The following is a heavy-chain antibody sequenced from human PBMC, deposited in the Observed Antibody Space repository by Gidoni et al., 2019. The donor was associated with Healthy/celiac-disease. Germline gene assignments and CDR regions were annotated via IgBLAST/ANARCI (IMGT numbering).Heavy chain of an antibody. CDR3: ARPVGSGWSGGFDP. V-gene: IGHV3-11*01. J-gene: IGHJ5*02. CDR2: ISSRCSTL. D-gene: IGHD6-19*01. CDR1: GLNFSDYY. Sequence: QVQLVESGGGLVKPGGSRRSSGAASGLNFSDYYMSWIRQAPGEGLELVSYISSRCSTLYYAYSVKGRFTISRDNAKNSLYLQMNSLRAEDTAVYYCARPVGSGWSGGFDPWGQGTLVTVSS.